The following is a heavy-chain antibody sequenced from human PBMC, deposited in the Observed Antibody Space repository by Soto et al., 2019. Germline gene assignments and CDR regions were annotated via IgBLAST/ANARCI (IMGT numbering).Heavy chain of an antibody. CDR2: IYPGDSDA. V-gene: IGHV5-51*01. CDR3: GRLLNAARVTDPDH. Sequence: ESLTISCKASGYSFPSYWIAWVRQMPGKGLEWMGIIYPGDSDARYSPSFQGQVTISVDKSVSTAYLQWNSLKASDTAMYYCGRLLNAARVTDPDHWGQGRLGNDS. D-gene: IGHD2-21*02. J-gene: IGHJ4*02. CDR1: GYSFPSYW.